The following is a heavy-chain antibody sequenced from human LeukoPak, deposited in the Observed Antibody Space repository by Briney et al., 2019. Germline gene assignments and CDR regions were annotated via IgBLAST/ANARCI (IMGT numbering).Heavy chain of an antibody. CDR3: ARVPRGNSGWHHCFDY. CDR2: IYISGST. Sequence: SETLSLTCTVSGGSISSGSYYWSWIRQPAGKGLEWIGRIYISGSTNYNPSLKSRVTISVDTSKNQFSLKLSSVTAADTAVYYCARVPRGNSGWHHCFDYWGQGTLVTVSS. D-gene: IGHD5-12*01. CDR1: GGSISSGSYY. V-gene: IGHV4-61*02. J-gene: IGHJ4*02.